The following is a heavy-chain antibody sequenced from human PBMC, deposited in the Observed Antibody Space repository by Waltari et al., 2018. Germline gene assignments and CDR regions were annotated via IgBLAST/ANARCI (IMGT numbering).Heavy chain of an antibody. Sequence: QVQLVQSGAEVKKPGASVKVSCKASGYTFTSYAMHWVRQAPGQSVRWMVWINAGNGNTKYSQKFQGRVTITMYTSASTAYMELSSLSSKDTTGYYWARVGAVAVPYYFDYWGQGTLVTVSS. CDR3: ARVGAVAVPYYFDY. D-gene: IGHD6-19*01. CDR2: INAGNGNT. V-gene: IGHV1-3*01. CDR1: GYTFTSYA. J-gene: IGHJ4*02.